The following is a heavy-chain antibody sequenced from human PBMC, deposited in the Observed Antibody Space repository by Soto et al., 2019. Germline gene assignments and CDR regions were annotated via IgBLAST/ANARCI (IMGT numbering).Heavy chain of an antibody. CDR3: AKDQSNPGIAAAGILFPTQDVYYYYGMDV. D-gene: IGHD6-13*01. CDR1: GFTFSSYG. CDR2: ISYDGSNK. J-gene: IGHJ6*02. V-gene: IGHV3-30*18. Sequence: PGGSLRLSCAASGFTFSSYGMHWVRQAPGKGLEWVAVISYDGSNKYYADSVKGRFTISRDNSKNTLYLQMNSLRAEDTAVYYCAKDQSNPGIAAAGILFPTQDVYYYYGMDVWGQGTTVTVSS.